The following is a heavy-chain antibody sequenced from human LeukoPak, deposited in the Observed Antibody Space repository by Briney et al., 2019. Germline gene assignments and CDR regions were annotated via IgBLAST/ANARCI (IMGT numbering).Heavy chain of an antibody. CDR3: ARDLGTAMGYFDY. D-gene: IGHD5-18*01. V-gene: IGHV3-33*08. CDR1: GFTFSSYW. CDR2: IWYDGSNK. J-gene: IGHJ4*02. Sequence: GGSLRLSCAASGFTFSSYWMHWVRQAPGKGLEWVAVIWYDGSNKYYADSVKGRFTISRDNSKNTLYLQMNSLRAEDTAVYYCARDLGTAMGYFDYWGQGTLVTVSS.